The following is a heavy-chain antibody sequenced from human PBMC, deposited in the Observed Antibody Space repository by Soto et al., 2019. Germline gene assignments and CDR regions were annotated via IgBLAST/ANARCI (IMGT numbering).Heavy chain of an antibody. D-gene: IGHD1-1*01. CDR1: GLTVRYTY. Sequence: GAQRLFAEPSGLTVRYTYIVRVRRAPGRGLQWVSVIYTAGPTYYADSVKGRFTISRDESKNTLYFQMDNLRAEDTATYYCARGKSRDAYNPLGDWGPGTLATVSS. CDR3: ARGKSRDAYNPLGD. CDR2: IYTAGPT. V-gene: IGHV3-53*01. J-gene: IGHJ4*02.